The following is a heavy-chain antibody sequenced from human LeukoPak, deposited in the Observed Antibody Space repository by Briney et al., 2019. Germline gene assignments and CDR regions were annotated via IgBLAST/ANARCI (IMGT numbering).Heavy chain of an antibody. CDR2: INHSGST. J-gene: IGHJ5*02. D-gene: IGHD2-2*01. Sequence: SETLSLTCAVYGGSLSGYYWSWIRQPPGKGLEWIGEINHSGSTNYNPSLKSRVTISVDTSKNQFSLKLSSVTAADTAVYYCARGRLPRYCSSTSCRTPPHWFDPWGQGTLATVSS. V-gene: IGHV4-34*01. CDR3: ARGRLPRYCSSTSCRTPPHWFDP. CDR1: GGSLSGYY.